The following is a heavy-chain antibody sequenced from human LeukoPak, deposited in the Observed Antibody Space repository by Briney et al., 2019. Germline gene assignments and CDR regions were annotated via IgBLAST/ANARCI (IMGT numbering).Heavy chain of an antibody. V-gene: IGHV4-59*01. J-gene: IGHJ4*02. CDR1: GGSISSYY. CDR3: ARSGRGSSSGFDY. Sequence: SETLSLTCTVSGGSISSYYWSWIRQPPGKGLEWIGYIYYSGSTNYNPSLKSRVTISVDTSKNQFSLKLSSVTAADTAVYYCARSGRGSSSGFDYWGQGTLVTVSS. D-gene: IGHD6-6*01. CDR2: IYYSGST.